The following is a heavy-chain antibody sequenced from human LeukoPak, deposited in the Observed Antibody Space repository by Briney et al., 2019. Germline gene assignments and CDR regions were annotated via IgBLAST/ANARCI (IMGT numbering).Heavy chain of an antibody. J-gene: IGHJ1*01. D-gene: IGHD2-21*02. CDR1: GYTFTSYG. V-gene: IGHV1-18*01. CDR3: ARGSNSGGDWRWALEIPEYFQH. Sequence: GASVKVSCKASGYTFTSYGISWVRQAPGQGLEWMGWISAYNGNTNYAQKLQGRVTMTEDTSTDTAYMELSSLRSEDTAVYYCARGSNSGGDWRWALEIPEYFQHWGQGTLVTVSS. CDR2: ISAYNGNT.